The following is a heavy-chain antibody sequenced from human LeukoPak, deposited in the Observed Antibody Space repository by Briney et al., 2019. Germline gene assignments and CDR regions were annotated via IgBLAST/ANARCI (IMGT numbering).Heavy chain of an antibody. J-gene: IGHJ4*02. CDR1: GFTFSDYY. V-gene: IGHV3-11*01. D-gene: IGHD3-10*01. CDR2: ISSSGSTI. Sequence: PGGSLRLSCAASGFTFSDYYMSWIRQAPGKGLEWVSDISSSGSTIYYADSVRGRFTISRDNAKNSLFLQMNNLRAEDSAFYYCARGSGHYDGLDYWGQGTLVTVSS. CDR3: ARGSGHYDGLDY.